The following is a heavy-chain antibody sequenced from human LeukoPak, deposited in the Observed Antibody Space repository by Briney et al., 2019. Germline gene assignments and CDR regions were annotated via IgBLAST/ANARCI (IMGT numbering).Heavy chain of an antibody. CDR1: GGSISGYY. CDR2: IYYSGST. J-gene: IGHJ4*02. V-gene: IGHV4-59*01. D-gene: IGHD4-11*01. Sequence: SETLSLTWTVSGGSISGYYWSWIRQPPGKGLEWIGYIYYSGSTNYNPSLKSRLTISVDTSKNQFSLKLSSVTAADTAVYYCARVRGNYFPDYWGQGTLVTVSS. CDR3: ARVRGNYFPDY.